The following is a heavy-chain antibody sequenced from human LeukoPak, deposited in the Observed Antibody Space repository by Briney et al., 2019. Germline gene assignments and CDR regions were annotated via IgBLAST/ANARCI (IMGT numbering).Heavy chain of an antibody. D-gene: IGHD4-17*01. V-gene: IGHV4-31*03. CDR2: IYYSGST. CDR1: GGSISSGGYY. J-gene: IGHJ4*02. Sequence: SETLSLTCTVSGGSISSGGYYWSWIRQHPGKGLEWIGYIYYSGSTYYNPSLKSRVTISVDTSKNQFSLKLTSVTAADTAVYYCARASPDDYGDYESYWGQGTLVTVSS. CDR3: ARASPDDYGDYESY.